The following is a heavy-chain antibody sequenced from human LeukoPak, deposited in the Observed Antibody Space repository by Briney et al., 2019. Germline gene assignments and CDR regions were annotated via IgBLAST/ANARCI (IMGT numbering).Heavy chain of an antibody. CDR3: AKDLVAAAGKIFEAYYYMDV. D-gene: IGHD6-13*01. V-gene: IGHV3-30*02. CDR1: GFTFSSYG. CDR2: IRYDGSNK. J-gene: IGHJ6*03. Sequence: GGSLRLSCAASGFTFSSYGMHWVRQAPGKGLEWVAFIRYDGSNKYYADSVKGRFTISRDNSKNTLYLQMNSLRAEDTAVYYCAKDLVAAAGKIFEAYYYMDVWGKGTTVTVSS.